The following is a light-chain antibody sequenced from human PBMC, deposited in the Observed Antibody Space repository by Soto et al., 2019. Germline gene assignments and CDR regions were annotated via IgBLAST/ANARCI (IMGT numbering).Light chain of an antibody. J-gene: IGLJ2*01. CDR3: SSYAGSNNFVI. Sequence: QSALTQPPSASGSPGQSVTISCTGSNSDVGAYNYVSWYRQHPGKAPKLMIYEVTKRPSGVPGRFSGSKSGNTASLTVSGLQAEDEAEYYCSSYAGSNNFVIFGGGTKLTVL. CDR1: NSDVGAYNY. V-gene: IGLV2-8*01. CDR2: EVT.